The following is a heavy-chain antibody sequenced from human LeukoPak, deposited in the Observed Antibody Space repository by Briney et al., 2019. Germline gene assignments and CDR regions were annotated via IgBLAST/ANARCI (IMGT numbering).Heavy chain of an antibody. CDR1: GYTFSSYG. V-gene: IGHV1-18*01. Sequence: GASVKVSCKASGYTFSSYGISWVRQAPGQGLEWMGWISAYNGNTNYAQKLQGRVTMTTDTSTSTAYMELRSLRSDDTAVYYCAREAPDPLPAEYGRGSATPFDYWGQGTLVTVSS. D-gene: IGHD3-10*01. J-gene: IGHJ4*02. CDR2: ISAYNGNT. CDR3: AREAPDPLPAEYGRGSATPFDY.